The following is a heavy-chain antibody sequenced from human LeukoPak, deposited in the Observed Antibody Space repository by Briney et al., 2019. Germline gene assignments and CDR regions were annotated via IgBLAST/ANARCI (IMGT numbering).Heavy chain of an antibody. CDR1: GFTFSSYA. J-gene: IGHJ5*02. CDR3: AKADTAMGSPT. V-gene: IGHV3-23*01. CDR2: ISGSGGSA. D-gene: IGHD5-18*01. Sequence: GGSLRLSCAASGFTFSSYAMSWVRQAPGKGLEWVSAISGSGGSAYYADSVKGRFTISRDNSKNTLYLQMNSLRAEDTAVYYCAKADTAMGSPTWGQGTLVTVSS.